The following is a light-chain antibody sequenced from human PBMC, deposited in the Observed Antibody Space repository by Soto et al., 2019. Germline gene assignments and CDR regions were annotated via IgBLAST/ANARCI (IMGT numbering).Light chain of an antibody. CDR2: EVN. CDR1: SSDVGGNKF. Sequence: QSALTQPPSASGSPGQSVTISCTGTSSDVGGNKFVSWYQQHPGKAPRLIIYEVNRRPSGVPDRFSGSKSGNTASLTVSGLQDEYEADYYCSSFGGSNDVLFGGGTKLTVL. V-gene: IGLV2-8*01. CDR3: SSFGGSNDVL. J-gene: IGLJ2*01.